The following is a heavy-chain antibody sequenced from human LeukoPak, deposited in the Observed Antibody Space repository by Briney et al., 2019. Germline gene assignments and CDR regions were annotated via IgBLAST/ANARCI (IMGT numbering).Heavy chain of an antibody. J-gene: IGHJ4*02. CDR1: GGSISSSSYY. Sequence: PSETLSLTCTVSGGSISSSSYYWGWIRQPPGKGLESIGNIYYTGSTYYNPSLKSRVTMSVDTSKNQFSLKLSSVTAADTAVYYCARGAYYYGSGKIFDYWGQGTLVTVSS. CDR2: IYYTGST. D-gene: IGHD3-10*01. CDR3: ARGAYYYGSGKIFDY. V-gene: IGHV4-39*07.